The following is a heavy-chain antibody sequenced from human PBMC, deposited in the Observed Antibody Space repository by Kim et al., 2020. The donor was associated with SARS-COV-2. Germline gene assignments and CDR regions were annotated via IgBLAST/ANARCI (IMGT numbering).Heavy chain of an antibody. Sequence: GGSLRLSCAASGFTFSSYSMSWVRQAPGKGLEWVSCIRSSSSYIYYADSAKGRFTISSDNAKNSLYLQMNVLRADDTAVYYCAKGGYTGYDYPFYFESWGQGTLVAVSS. CDR2: IRSSSSYI. CDR3: AKGGYTGYDYPFYFES. D-gene: IGHD5-12*01. J-gene: IGHJ4*02. CDR1: GFTFSSYS. V-gene: IGHV3-21*01.